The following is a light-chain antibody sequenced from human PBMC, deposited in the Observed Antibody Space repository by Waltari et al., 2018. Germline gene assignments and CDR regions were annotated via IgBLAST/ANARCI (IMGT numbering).Light chain of an antibody. J-gene: IGKJ1*01. CDR3: QQGNSNPWT. V-gene: IGKV1-13*02. CDR2: YAN. CDR1: QGIISY. Sequence: IQVYQSPSSLSASVGDRVTITCRASQGIISYLNWYQQKPGKAPKLLIYYANSLASGVPSRFSGSGSGTEFTLTISSLQPEDFATYYCQQGNSNPWTFGQGTKVEIK.